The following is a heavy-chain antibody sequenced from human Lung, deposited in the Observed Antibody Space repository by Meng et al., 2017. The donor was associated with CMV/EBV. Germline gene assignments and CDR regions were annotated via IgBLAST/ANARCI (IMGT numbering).Heavy chain of an antibody. D-gene: IGHD3-10*01. J-gene: IGHJ5*02. CDR3: AREEGIGGFDP. CDR1: GGSISSYY. Sequence: QVQLQESGPGLVKLSETLSLTCTVSGGSISSYYWSWIRQPPGKGLEWIGYIYYSGSTNYNPSLKSRVTISVDTSKNQFSLKLSSVTAADTAVYYCAREEGIGGFDPWGQGTLVTVSS. V-gene: IGHV4-59*01. CDR2: IYYSGST.